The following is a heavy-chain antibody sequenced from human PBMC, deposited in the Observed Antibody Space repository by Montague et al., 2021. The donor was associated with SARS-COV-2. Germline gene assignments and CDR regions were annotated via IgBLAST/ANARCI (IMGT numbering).Heavy chain of an antibody. CDR1: GASVRSGNSY. V-gene: IGHV4-61*01. J-gene: IGHJ3*02. CDR3: ARDGWGEINSRDAFDI. CDR2: IYYSGST. Sequence: SETLSLTCTVSGASVRSGNSYWNWIRQPPGKGLEWIGYIYYSGSTNYSPSLKSRVTISVDTSKKQFSLKLSSVTAADTAVYYCARDGWGEINSRDAFDIWGQGTMVTVSS. D-gene: IGHD3-16*01.